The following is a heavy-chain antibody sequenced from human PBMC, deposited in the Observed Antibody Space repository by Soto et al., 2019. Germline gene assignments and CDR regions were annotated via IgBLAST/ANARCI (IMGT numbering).Heavy chain of an antibody. CDR2: NSPYNGNQ. Sequence: ASVKVSCKASGYTFNIYGINWVRQAPGQGLEWMGCNSPYNGNQNYAQNLHDRVTNTTDTPTSTASIELSRLRSDATAMYYCERDLDGSGSYYTDYWGQGTLVTVSS. D-gene: IGHD3-10*01. J-gene: IGHJ4*02. CDR1: GYTFNIYG. CDR3: ERDLDGSGSYYTDY. V-gene: IGHV1-18*01.